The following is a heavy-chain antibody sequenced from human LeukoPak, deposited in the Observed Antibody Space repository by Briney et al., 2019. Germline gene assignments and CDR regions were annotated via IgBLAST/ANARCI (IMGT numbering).Heavy chain of an antibody. Sequence: PSETLSLTCTVSGDSISSYYWSWIRQPPGKGLEWIGYIYYSGSTNYNPSLKSRVTISVDTSKNHFSLKLSSVTAADTAVYYCARLTGPYPGYYFDYWGQGTLVPVSS. CDR2: IYYSGST. CDR1: GDSISSYY. D-gene: IGHD1-20*01. CDR3: ARLTGPYPGYYFDY. V-gene: IGHV4-59*01. J-gene: IGHJ4*02.